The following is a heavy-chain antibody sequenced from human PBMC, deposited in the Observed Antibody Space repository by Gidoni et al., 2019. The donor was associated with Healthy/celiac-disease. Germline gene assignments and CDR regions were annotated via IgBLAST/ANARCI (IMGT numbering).Heavy chain of an antibody. CDR3: ARDRYYGSGSYTLLDAFDI. V-gene: IGHV4-39*07. D-gene: IGHD3-10*01. J-gene: IGHJ3*02. CDR2: ISYSGST. Sequence: QLQLQESGPGLVKPSETQSLTCTVSGGPISSSSSHWGWIRQPPGKGLEWIGSISYSGSTYYNPSLKSRVTISVDTSKNQFSLKLSSVTAADTAVYYCARDRYYGSGSYTLLDAFDIWGQGTMVTVSS. CDR1: GGPISSSSSH.